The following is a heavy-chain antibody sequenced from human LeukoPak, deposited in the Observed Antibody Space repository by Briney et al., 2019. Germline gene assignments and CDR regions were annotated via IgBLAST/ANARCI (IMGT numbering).Heavy chain of an antibody. Sequence: GGSLRLSCAASGFTFSSHAMSWVRQAPGKGLQWVSAISGTGGRTYLADSVKGRFTISRDNSKNTLYLQMNSLRAEDTAVYYCAKSYGNCGGDCYLGFDYWGQGTLVTVSS. CDR2: ISGTGGRT. CDR3: AKSYGNCGGDCYLGFDY. J-gene: IGHJ4*02. V-gene: IGHV3-23*01. D-gene: IGHD2-21*02. CDR1: GFTFSSHA.